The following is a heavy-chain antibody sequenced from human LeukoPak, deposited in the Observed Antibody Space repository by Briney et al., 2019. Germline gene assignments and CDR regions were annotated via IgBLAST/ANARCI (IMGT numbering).Heavy chain of an antibody. Sequence: PGGSLRLSCAASGFPFSRYSMNWVRQAPGEGPEWVSSISSSSSNKDYVDSVKGRFTVSRDNSKNTLYLQMNSLRAEDTAVYYCAKDLPIVGATAFDYWGQGTLVTVSS. J-gene: IGHJ4*02. V-gene: IGHV3-21*04. CDR1: GFPFSRYS. CDR3: AKDLPIVGATAFDY. D-gene: IGHD1-26*01. CDR2: ISSSSSNK.